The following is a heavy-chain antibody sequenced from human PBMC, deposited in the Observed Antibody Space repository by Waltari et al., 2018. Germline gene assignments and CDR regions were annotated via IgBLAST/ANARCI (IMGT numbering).Heavy chain of an antibody. Sequence: EVQLVETGGGLIQPGGSLRLSCAASGFTVSSNYMSWVREAPGKGVVWGAGIDSGGSTYYGDAGKGRFTSSRDNSKNTLYLQMNSLRAEDTAVYYCATYTVTTGTFDYWGQGTLVTVSS. CDR2: IDSGGST. D-gene: IGHD4-17*01. J-gene: IGHJ4*02. CDR1: GFTVSSNY. V-gene: IGHV3-53*02. CDR3: ATYTVTTGTFDY.